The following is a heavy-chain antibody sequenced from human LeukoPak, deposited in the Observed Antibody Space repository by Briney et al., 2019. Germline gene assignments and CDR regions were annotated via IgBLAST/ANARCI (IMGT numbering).Heavy chain of an antibody. CDR2: IYYSGST. CDR3: ARYGTAFDI. V-gene: IGHV4-39*07. J-gene: IGHJ3*02. Sequence: SGTLSLTCTVSGGSISSSSYYWGWIRQPPGKGLEWIGGIYYSGSTYYNPSLKSRVTISVDTSKNQFSLKLSSVTAADTAVYYCARYGTAFDIWGQGTMVTVSS. D-gene: IGHD1-26*01. CDR1: GGSISSSSYY.